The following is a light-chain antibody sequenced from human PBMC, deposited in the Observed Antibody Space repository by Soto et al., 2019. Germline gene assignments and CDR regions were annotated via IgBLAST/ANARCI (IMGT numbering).Light chain of an antibody. CDR2: AAS. Sequence: AIQITQSPSALSASVAYTAIITFRSSQGIRNDLDWFQQKPGKAPKLLIYAASNLQSGVPARFSGSGSGTDFTLTISSLQTEDFATYSCLQKYFDPLTFGPGTMVDIK. CDR1: QGIRND. CDR3: LQKYFDPLT. V-gene: IGKV1-6*01. J-gene: IGKJ3*01.